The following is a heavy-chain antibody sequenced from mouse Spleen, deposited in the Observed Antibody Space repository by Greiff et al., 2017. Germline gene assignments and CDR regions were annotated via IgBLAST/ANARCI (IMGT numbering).Heavy chain of an antibody. Sequence: VKLVESGPGLVQPSQSLSITCTVSGFSLTSYGVHWVRQPPGKGLEWLGVIWSGGSTDYNAAFISRLSISKDNSKSQVFFKMNSLQADDTAIYYCARKDYSNQAWFAYWGQGTLVTVSA. D-gene: IGHD1-1*01. V-gene: IGHV2-4*02. CDR2: IWSGGST. CDR3: ARKDYSNQAWFAY. J-gene: IGHJ3*01. CDR1: GFSLTSYG.